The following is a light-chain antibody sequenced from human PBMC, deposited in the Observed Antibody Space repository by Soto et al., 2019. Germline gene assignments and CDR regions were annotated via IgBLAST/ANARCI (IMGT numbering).Light chain of an antibody. V-gene: IGKV1-39*01. CDR2: DAS. CDR1: QNINNF. Sequence: DIQMTQSPSSLSASVGDRVIITGRASQNINNFLNWYQRKPGKAPNLLIYDASIFQSGVPSRFSGGGSGTDFTLTISSLQPEDFATYYCQQSYTTPWTFGQGTKVDIK. J-gene: IGKJ1*01. CDR3: QQSYTTPWT.